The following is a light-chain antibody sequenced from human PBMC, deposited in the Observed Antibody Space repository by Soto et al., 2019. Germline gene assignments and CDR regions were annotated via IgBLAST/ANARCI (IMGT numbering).Light chain of an antibody. V-gene: IGLV1-40*01. CDR1: SSNIGAGYD. CDR3: QSYDSNLSVV. Sequence: QSVLTQPPTVSGAPGQRGTISCTGSSSNIGAGYDVHWYQQLPGTAPKLLIYGNSNRPSGVPDRFSGSKSGTSASLAITGLQAEDEADYYCQSYDSNLSVVFGGGTKLTVL. CDR2: GNS. J-gene: IGLJ2*01.